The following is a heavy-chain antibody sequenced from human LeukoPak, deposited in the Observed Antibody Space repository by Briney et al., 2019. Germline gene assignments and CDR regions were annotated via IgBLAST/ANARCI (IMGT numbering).Heavy chain of an antibody. D-gene: IGHD2/OR15-2a*01. V-gene: IGHV3-74*01. CDR2: ISTNGSSR. J-gene: IGHJ6*02. CDR1: GFTFSSYW. CDR3: ASYLTSIPSGMDV. Sequence: GGSLRLSCAASGFTFSSYWMHWLRQEPRKGLVWVSRISTNGSSRSYADSVKGRFTISRDNGKNTLYLQMNSLRAEDTAVYYCASYLTSIPSGMDVWGQGATVTVSS.